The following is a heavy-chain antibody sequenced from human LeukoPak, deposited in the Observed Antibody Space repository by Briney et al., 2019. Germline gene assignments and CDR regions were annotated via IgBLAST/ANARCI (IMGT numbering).Heavy chain of an antibody. CDR3: ARGGYIYRSSPGVQFDY. Sequence: SETLSLTCAVYGGSFSGYYWSWIRQPPGKGLEWIGEINHSGSTNYNPSLKSRVTISVDTSKNQFSLKLISVTAADTAVYYCARGGYIYRSSPGVQFDYWGQGTLVTASS. V-gene: IGHV4-34*01. D-gene: IGHD6-6*01. CDR2: INHSGST. J-gene: IGHJ4*02. CDR1: GGSFSGYY.